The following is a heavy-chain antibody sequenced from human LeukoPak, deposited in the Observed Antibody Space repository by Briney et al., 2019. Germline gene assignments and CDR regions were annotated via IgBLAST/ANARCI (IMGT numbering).Heavy chain of an antibody. CDR1: GYTFTGYY. V-gene: IGHV1-69*02. CDR3: AYCSSTSCYTDGMDV. CDR2: IIPILGIA. D-gene: IGHD2-2*02. J-gene: IGHJ6*02. Sequence: SVKVSCKASGYTFTGYYMHWVRQAPGQGLEWMGRIIPILGIANYAQKFQGRVTITADKSTSTAYMDLSSLRSEDTAVYYCAYCSSTSCYTDGMDVWGQGTTVTVSS.